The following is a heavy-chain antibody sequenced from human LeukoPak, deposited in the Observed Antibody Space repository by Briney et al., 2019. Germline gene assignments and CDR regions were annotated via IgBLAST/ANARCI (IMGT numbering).Heavy chain of an antibody. Sequence: GGSLRLSCAASGFTFSSYSLNWVRQAPGKGLEWVSAISSSGGSTYYADSVKGRFTISIDNSKNTLYLQMNSLRAEDTAVYYCARRAGAYSHPYDYWGQGTLVTVSS. J-gene: IGHJ4*02. D-gene: IGHD4/OR15-4a*01. CDR2: ISSSGGST. CDR1: GFTFSSYS. V-gene: IGHV3-23*01. CDR3: ARRAGAYSHPYDY.